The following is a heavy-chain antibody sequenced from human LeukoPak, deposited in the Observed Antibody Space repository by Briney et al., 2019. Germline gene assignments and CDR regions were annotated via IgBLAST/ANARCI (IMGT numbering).Heavy chain of an antibody. CDR3: ATITMVRGVIRWFDP. Sequence: SETLSLTCTVSGGSISSGDYCWSWLRQPPGKGLEWIVYIYYSGSTLYNPSLKSRITILVDTSKNQFSLKLSSVTAADTAVHYCATITMVRGVIRWFDPRGQGTLVTVSS. V-gene: IGHV4-30-4*01. CDR1: GGSISSGDYC. J-gene: IGHJ5*02. CDR2: IYYSGST. D-gene: IGHD3-10*01.